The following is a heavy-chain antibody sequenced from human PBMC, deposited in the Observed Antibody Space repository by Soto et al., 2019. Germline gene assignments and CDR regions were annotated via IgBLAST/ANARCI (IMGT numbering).Heavy chain of an antibody. Sequence: QVQLQESGPTLVKPSETLSLTCTVSGGSIRSYCWTWIRQPPGEGLEWIGCICNSGTTNYNPSLRGPVSSTIAPQKTQLPVRLGSEPALDPAFYSWGGGGWIVVPPRRLMHVWGKGTTVTVPS. J-gene: IGHJ6*03. CDR2: ICNSGTT. CDR3: GGGGWIVVPPRRLMHV. D-gene: IGHD2-2*01. CDR1: GGSIRSYC. V-gene: IGHV4-59*03.